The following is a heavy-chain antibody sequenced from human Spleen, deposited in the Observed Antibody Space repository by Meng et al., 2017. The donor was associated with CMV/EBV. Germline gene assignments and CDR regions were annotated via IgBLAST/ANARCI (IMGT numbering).Heavy chain of an antibody. CDR2: ISSSSSYI. D-gene: IGHD2-2*02. J-gene: IGHJ3*02. CDR3: ARAGRYCSSTSCYNRAFDI. V-gene: IGHV3-21*01. CDR1: GFTFSSYS. Sequence: GESLKISCAASGFTFSSYSMNWVRQAPGKGLEWVSSISSSSSYIYYADPVKGRFTISRENAKNSPYLQMNSLRAEDTAVYYCARAGRYCSSTSCYNRAFDIWGQGTMVTVSS.